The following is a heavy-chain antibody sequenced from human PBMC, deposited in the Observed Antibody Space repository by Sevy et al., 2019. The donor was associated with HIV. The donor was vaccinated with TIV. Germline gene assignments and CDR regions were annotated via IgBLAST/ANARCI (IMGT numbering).Heavy chain of an antibody. Sequence: GGSLRLSCAASGFSFSSYAMSWVRQAPGKGLEWISSVSGSGANPTYADSVNGRFSISRDNSNQSLYLHMNILRDEDTAVYFCARLSSPRIKYFQDWGRGTLVTVSS. CDR3: ARLSSPRIKYFQD. V-gene: IGHV3-23*01. J-gene: IGHJ1*01. D-gene: IGHD1-20*01. CDR1: GFSFSSYA. CDR2: VSGSGANP.